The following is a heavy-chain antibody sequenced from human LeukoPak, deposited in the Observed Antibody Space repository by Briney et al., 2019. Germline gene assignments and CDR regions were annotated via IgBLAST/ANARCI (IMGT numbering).Heavy chain of an antibody. J-gene: IGHJ4*02. CDR1: GFTFSSSW. D-gene: IGHD3-22*01. CDR2: ISGSGGST. CDR3: AKDGGSGYYYFDY. Sequence: PGGSLRLSCAASGFTFSSSWMSWVRQAPGKGLEWVSAISGSGGSTYYADSVKGRFTISRDNSKNTLYVQMNSLRAEDTAVYYCAKDGGSGYYYFDYWGQGTLVTVSS. V-gene: IGHV3-23*01.